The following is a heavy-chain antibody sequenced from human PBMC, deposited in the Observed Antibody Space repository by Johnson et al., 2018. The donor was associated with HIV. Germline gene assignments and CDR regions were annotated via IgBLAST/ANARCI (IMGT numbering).Heavy chain of an antibody. Sequence: AAGGVTVSRNYMSWVRQAPGKGLEWVSVIYSGGRTYYADSVKGRFTISRDNSKNTLYLQMNSLRAEDTAVYYCARVGTVRDAFDIWGQGTMVTVSS. CDR3: ARVGTVRDAFDI. CDR1: GVTVSRNY. D-gene: IGHD7-27*01. J-gene: IGHJ3*02. V-gene: IGHV3-66*01. CDR2: IYSGGRT.